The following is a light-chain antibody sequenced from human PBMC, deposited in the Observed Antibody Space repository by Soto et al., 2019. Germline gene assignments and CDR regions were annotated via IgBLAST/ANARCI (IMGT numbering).Light chain of an antibody. V-gene: IGLV1-40*01. CDR1: SSTIVAGYD. CDR2: GNN. CDR3: QSYDSSLTNAV. Sequence: QPVLTQPPSVSGAPGQTSTISCTGSSSTIVAGYDVHWYQQLPGRAHKLLIYGNNNLPSGVPDRFSGSKSGTSVSLAITGLRGEDEADYHCQSYDSSLTNAVFGGGTKLTVL. J-gene: IGLJ2*01.